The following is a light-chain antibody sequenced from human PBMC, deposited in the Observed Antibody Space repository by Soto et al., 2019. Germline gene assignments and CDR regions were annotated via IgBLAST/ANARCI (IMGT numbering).Light chain of an antibody. V-gene: IGKV3-15*01. CDR2: EAS. Sequence: ERVLTQSPATLSVSPGERVVLSCRASQTVTNKLAWYQQKPGQAPRLIIYEASIRATGIPARFSGSGSGTEFTLTISSLQSEDFVLYYCQQYNSWPVTFGGGTKVEIK. J-gene: IGKJ4*01. CDR3: QQYNSWPVT. CDR1: QTVTNK.